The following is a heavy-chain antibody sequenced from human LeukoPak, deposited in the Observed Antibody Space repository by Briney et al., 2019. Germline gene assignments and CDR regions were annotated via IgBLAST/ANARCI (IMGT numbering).Heavy chain of an antibody. CDR3: AKGQAGYCSGGSCARRDAFDI. J-gene: IGHJ3*02. CDR1: GFTFSSYW. D-gene: IGHD2-15*01. V-gene: IGHV3-30*18. CDR2: ISYDGSNR. Sequence: GGSLRLSCAASGFTFSSYWMSWVRQAPGKGLEWVAVISYDGSNRYYADSVKGRFTISRDNSKNTLYLQMNSLRAEDTAVYYCAKGQAGYCSGGSCARRDAFDIWGQGTMVTVSS.